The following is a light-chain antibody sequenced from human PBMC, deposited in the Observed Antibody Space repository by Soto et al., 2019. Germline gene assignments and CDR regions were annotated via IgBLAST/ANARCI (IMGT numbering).Light chain of an antibody. V-gene: IGKV1-12*01. CDR1: QPISSW. CDR3: QQGYNFPRA. CDR2: PAS. Sequence: IHITRAPSSFSASGRDGCTIACWASQPISSWLAWYQQVPGQAPYLLIYPASTLQSGVPSRFSGSGSGTDFTLTINSLQPEDFATYFCQQGYNFPRAFGQGTKVDIK. J-gene: IGKJ1*01.